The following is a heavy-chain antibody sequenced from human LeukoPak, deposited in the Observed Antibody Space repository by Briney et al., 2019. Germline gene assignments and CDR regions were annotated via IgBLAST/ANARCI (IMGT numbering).Heavy chain of an antibody. CDR3: ARGYCRSTSCHEPPLYGMDV. CDR2: ISTYRGNT. Sequence: GASVKVSCKASGYTFTNYGFSGVRQAPGQGLEWMGWISTYRGNTNYAQQLQGRVTMTSDTSTSTVYMELRSLRSDDTAVYYCARGYCRSTSCHEPPLYGMDVWGQGTTVTVS. CDR1: GYTFTNYG. V-gene: IGHV1-18*04. J-gene: IGHJ6*02. D-gene: IGHD2-2*01.